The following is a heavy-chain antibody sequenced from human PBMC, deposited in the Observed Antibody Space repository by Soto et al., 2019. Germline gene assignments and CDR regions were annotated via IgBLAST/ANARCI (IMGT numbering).Heavy chain of an antibody. CDR1: GGSFSGYY. D-gene: IGHD6-19*01. Sequence: SETLSLTCAVYGGSFSGYYWSWIRQPPGKGLEWIGEINHSGSTNYNPSLKSRLTISLDTSKNQFSLKLSSVTAADTAVYYCARTKDPYSSGWCLDYWGQGTLVTVSS. CDR3: ARTKDPYSSGWCLDY. J-gene: IGHJ4*02. V-gene: IGHV4-34*01. CDR2: INHSGST.